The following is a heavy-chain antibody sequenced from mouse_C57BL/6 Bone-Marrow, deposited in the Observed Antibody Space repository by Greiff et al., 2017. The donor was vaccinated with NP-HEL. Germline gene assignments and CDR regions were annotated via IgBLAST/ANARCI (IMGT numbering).Heavy chain of an antibody. CDR2: IRSKSNNYAT. Sequence: EVQLVESGGGLVQPKGSLKLSCAASGFSFNTYAMNWVRQAPGQGLEWVARIRSKSNNYATYYADSVKDRFTISRDASESMLYLQMNNLKTEDTARYYCVRLRYWYFDVWGTGTTVTVSS. CDR3: VRLRYWYFDV. D-gene: IGHD1-1*01. CDR1: GFSFNTYA. V-gene: IGHV10-1*01. J-gene: IGHJ1*03.